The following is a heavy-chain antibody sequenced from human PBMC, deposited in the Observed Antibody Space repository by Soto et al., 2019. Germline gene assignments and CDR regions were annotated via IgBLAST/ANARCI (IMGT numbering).Heavy chain of an antibody. V-gene: IGHV1-3*01. J-gene: IGHJ2*01. CDR1: GYTFTSYA. CDR3: ARGASSVTTFYFDL. D-gene: IGHD4-17*01. Sequence: QVQVVQSGAEVKKPGASVKVSCKASGYTFTSYAMHWVRQAPGQRLEWMGWINPGSGNTKNSQKFQGRVTITRDTFASTAYMELSSLRSEDTAVYYCARGASSVTTFYFDLWGRGTLVTVSS. CDR2: INPGSGNT.